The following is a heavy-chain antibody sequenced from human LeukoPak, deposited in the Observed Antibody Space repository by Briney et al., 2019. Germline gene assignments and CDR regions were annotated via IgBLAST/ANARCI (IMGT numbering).Heavy chain of an antibody. V-gene: IGHV3-23*01. CDR2: ISGSGGST. Sequence: PGGSLRLSCAASGFTFSSYAMSWVRQAPGKGLEWVSAISGSGGSTYYADSVKGWFTISRDHAKNTLYLQMNSLRAEDTAVYYCAKDPDGYSGSLSSFSAHWGQGTLVTVSS. CDR1: GFTFSSYA. D-gene: IGHD1-26*01. J-gene: IGHJ1*01. CDR3: AKDPDGYSGSLSSFSAH.